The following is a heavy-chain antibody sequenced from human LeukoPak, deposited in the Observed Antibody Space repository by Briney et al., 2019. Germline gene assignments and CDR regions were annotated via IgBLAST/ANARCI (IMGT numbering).Heavy chain of an antibody. Sequence: SETLSLTCAVYGGSFSGYYWSWIRQPPGKGLEWIGEINHSGSTNYDPSLKSRVTISVDTSKNQFSLKLSSVTAADTAVYYCARCRGYSYGLGLGNWFDPWGQGTLVTVSS. CDR3: ARCRGYSYGLGLGNWFDP. J-gene: IGHJ5*02. CDR1: GGSFSGYY. CDR2: INHSGST. D-gene: IGHD5-18*01. V-gene: IGHV4-34*01.